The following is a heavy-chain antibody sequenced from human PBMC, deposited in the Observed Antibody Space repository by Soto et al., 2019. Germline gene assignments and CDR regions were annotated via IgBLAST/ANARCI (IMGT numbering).Heavy chain of an antibody. Sequence: PSETLSLTCAVSGGSISSGGYSWSWIRQPPGKGLEWIGYIYHSGSTYYNPSLKSRVTISVDRSKNQFSLKLSSVTAADTAVYYCARVGYYYDSSGYSTHPYFDHWGQGTLVTVSS. V-gene: IGHV4-30-2*01. D-gene: IGHD3-22*01. CDR1: GGSISSGGYS. CDR3: ARVGYYYDSSGYSTHPYFDH. J-gene: IGHJ4*02. CDR2: IYHSGST.